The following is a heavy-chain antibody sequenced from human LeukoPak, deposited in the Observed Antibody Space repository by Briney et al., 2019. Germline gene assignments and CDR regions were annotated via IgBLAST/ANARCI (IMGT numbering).Heavy chain of an antibody. CDR1: GFTFSSYG. CDR3: AKARMRYSYDYYFDY. J-gene: IGHJ4*02. D-gene: IGHD5-18*01. Sequence: GRSLRLSCAASGFTFSSYGMHWVRQAPGKELEWVAVISYDGSNKYYADSVKGRFTISRDNSKNTLYLQMNSLRAEDTAVYYCAKARMRYSYDYYFDYWGQGTLVTVSS. V-gene: IGHV3-30*18. CDR2: ISYDGSNK.